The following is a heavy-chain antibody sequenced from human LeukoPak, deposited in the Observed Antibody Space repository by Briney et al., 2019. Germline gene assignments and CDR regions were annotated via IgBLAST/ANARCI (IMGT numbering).Heavy chain of an antibody. D-gene: IGHD1-26*01. J-gene: IGHJ3*02. Sequence: GASVKLSCTASGYTFTSYGISWVRQAPGQGLEWMGWISAYNGNTNYAQKLQGRVTMTTDTSTSTAYMELRSLRSDDTAVYYCARDGSGSYYSAFDIWGQGTMVTVSS. CDR1: GYTFTSYG. V-gene: IGHV1-18*01. CDR3: ARDGSGSYYSAFDI. CDR2: ISAYNGNT.